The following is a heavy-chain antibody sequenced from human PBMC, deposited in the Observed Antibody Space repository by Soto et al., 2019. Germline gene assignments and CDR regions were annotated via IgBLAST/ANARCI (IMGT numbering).Heavy chain of an antibody. CDR3: ARAGGAIYNGNFEY. CDR1: GGSISSSDYY. V-gene: IGHV4-30-4*01. J-gene: IGHJ4*02. CDR2: IYYSGST. D-gene: IGHD1-20*01. Sequence: SETLSLTCTVAGGSISSSDYYWSWIRQPPGKGLEWIGYIYYSGSTYYNPSLKSRVTISVDTSKNQFSLKLSSVTAADTAVYYCARAGGAIYNGNFEYGGQITRGTVAS.